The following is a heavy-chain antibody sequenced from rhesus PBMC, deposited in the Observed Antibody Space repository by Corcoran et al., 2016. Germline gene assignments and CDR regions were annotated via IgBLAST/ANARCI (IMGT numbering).Heavy chain of an antibody. CDR3: ARGPYSSGYDY. J-gene: IGHJ4*01. CDR2: ICGSSTST. CDR1: GGSISDSYR. D-gene: IGHD6-31*01. Sequence: QVQLQESGPGVVKPSETLSLTCAVSGGSISDSYRWSWIRQPPGKGLEWIGYICGSSTSTNYNPSLKSRVTISKDTSKNQFSLKLSSVTAADTAVYYCARGPYSSGYDYWGQGVLVTVSS. V-gene: IGHV4S10*01.